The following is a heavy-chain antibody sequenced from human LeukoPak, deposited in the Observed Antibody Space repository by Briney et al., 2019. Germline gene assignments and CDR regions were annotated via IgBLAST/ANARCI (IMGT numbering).Heavy chain of an antibody. CDR2: ISYDGSNK. Sequence: GGSLRLSCAASGFTFSSYAMHWVRQAPGKGLEWVAVISYDGSNKYYADSVKGRFTISRDNSKNTLYLQMNSLRAEDTAVYYCARENNDYGDLNNFDYWGQGTLVTVSS. CDR1: GFTFSSYA. J-gene: IGHJ4*02. D-gene: IGHD4-17*01. CDR3: ARENNDYGDLNNFDY. V-gene: IGHV3-30-3*01.